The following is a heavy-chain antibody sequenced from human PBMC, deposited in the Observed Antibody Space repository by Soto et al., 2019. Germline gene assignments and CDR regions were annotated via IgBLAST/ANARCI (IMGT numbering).Heavy chain of an antibody. V-gene: IGHV1-18*01. Sequence: GASVKVSCEACGYSFTSYGISWVRQAPGQGLEWMGWISAYNGNTNYAQKLQGRATMTTDTSTSTAYMELRSLRSDDTAVYYCARDNDFWSGYYNIRAFDIWGQGTMVTVSS. CDR3: ARDNDFWSGYYNIRAFDI. D-gene: IGHD3-3*01. CDR2: ISAYNGNT. J-gene: IGHJ3*02. CDR1: GYSFTSYG.